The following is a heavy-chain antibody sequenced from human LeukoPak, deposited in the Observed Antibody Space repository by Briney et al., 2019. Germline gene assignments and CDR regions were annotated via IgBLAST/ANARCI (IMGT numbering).Heavy chain of an antibody. D-gene: IGHD1-14*01. CDR2: ISTYNGNT. CDR1: GYTFDRYG. J-gene: IGHJ4*02. V-gene: IGHV1-18*01. Sequence: ASVRVSCKGSGYTFDRYGVTWVRQAPGQGLEWMGWISTYNGNTTYAQKIQGRVTMTTDTSTNTVYMDLRSLRSDDTAVYYCARDLGHCRNVICSSSAYWGRGTLVTVSS. CDR3: ARDLGHCRNVICSSSAY.